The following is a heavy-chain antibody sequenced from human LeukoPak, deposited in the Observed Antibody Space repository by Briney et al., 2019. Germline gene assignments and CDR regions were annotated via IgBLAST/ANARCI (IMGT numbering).Heavy chain of an antibody. CDR1: GYTFTGYY. CDR2: INPNSGGT. V-gene: IGHV1-2*02. D-gene: IGHD3-22*01. CDR3: ARENYYDSSGYYRPGPHWFDP. J-gene: IGHJ5*02. Sequence: ASVKVSRKASGYTFTGYYLHWVRQAPGQGLEWMGWINPNSGGTNYAQRFQGRVTMTRDTSISTAYMELSRLRSDDTAVYYCARENYYDSSGYYRPGPHWFDPWGQGTLVTVSS.